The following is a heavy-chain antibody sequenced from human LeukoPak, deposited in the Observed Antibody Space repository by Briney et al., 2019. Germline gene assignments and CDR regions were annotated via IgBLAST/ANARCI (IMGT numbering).Heavy chain of an antibody. D-gene: IGHD5-24*01. Sequence: PSETLSVTCTVSGYSISSGYYWGWIRQPPGKGLEWIGSIYHSGSTYYNPSLKSRVTISVDTSKNQFSLKLSSVTAAGTAVYYCARLLATISGVELNDYWGQGTLVTVSS. CDR1: GYSISSGYY. CDR3: ARLLATISGVELNDY. V-gene: IGHV4-38-2*02. J-gene: IGHJ4*02. CDR2: IYHSGST.